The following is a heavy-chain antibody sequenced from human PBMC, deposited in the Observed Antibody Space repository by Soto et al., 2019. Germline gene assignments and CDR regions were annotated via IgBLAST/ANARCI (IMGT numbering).Heavy chain of an antibody. D-gene: IGHD6-13*01. J-gene: IGHJ5*02. Sequence: SETLSLTCTVSGGSISSGDYYWSWIRQPPGKGLEWIGYIYYSGSTYYNPSLKSRVTISVDTSKNQFSLKLSSVTAADTAVYYCARAISIAAAGYNWFDPWGQGTLVTVSS. V-gene: IGHV4-30-4*01. CDR3: ARAISIAAAGYNWFDP. CDR1: GGSISSGDYY. CDR2: IYYSGST.